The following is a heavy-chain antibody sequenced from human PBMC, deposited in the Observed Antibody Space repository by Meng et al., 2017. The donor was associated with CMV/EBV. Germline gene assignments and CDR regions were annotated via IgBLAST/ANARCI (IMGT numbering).Heavy chain of an antibody. D-gene: IGHD2-2*01. CDR1: GGSISSSSYY. V-gene: IGHV4-39*07. CDR2: IYYSGST. J-gene: IGHJ3*02. CDR3: ARDQGYCSSTSCLEGAFDI. Sequence: SETLSLTCTVSGGSISSSSYYWGWIRQPQGKGLEWIGSIYYSGSTYYNPSLKSRVTISVDTSKNQFSLKLSSVTAADTAVYYCARDQGYCSSTSCLEGAFDIWGQGTMVTVSS.